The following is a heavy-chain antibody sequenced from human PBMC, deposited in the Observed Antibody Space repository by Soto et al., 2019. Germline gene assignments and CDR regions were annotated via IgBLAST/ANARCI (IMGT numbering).Heavy chain of an antibody. CDR3: ARDLGIAATGASDAFDI. J-gene: IGHJ3*02. V-gene: IGHV1-46*03. CDR1: GYTFTSYA. CDR2: INPSSGST. Sequence: ASVKVSCKASGYTFTSYAMNWVRQAPGQRLEWMGRINPSSGSTSYAQKFQGRVTMTRDTSTSTVYMELSSLRSEDTAVYYCARDLGIAATGASDAFDIWGQGTMVT. D-gene: IGHD6-13*01.